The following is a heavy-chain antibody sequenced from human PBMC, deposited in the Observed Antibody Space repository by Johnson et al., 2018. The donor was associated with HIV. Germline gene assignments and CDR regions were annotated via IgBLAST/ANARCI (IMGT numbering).Heavy chain of an antibody. D-gene: IGHD4-17*01. Sequence: QVQLVESGGGVVHPGRSLRLSCAASGFTFSSYAMHWVRQAPGKGLEWVAVISYDGSNKYYADSVKGRFTISRDNSKNTLYLQMNSLRAEDTAVYYCAKALGVYGDYVLDAFDIWGQGTMVTVSS. CDR3: AKALGVYGDYVLDAFDI. J-gene: IGHJ3*02. CDR2: ISYDGSNK. CDR1: GFTFSSYA. V-gene: IGHV3-30-3*01.